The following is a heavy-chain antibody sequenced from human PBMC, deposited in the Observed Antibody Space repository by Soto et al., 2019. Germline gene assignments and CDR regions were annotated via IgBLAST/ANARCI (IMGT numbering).Heavy chain of an antibody. Sequence: EVQLLESGGGLVQPGGSLRLSCAASGFTFSSYAMSWVRQAPGKGLEWVSAISGSGGSTYYAGSVKGRFTISRDNSKNTLYLQMNSLRAEDTAVYYCAIYDIHFYDFDYWGQGTLVTVSS. CDR1: GFTFSSYA. CDR2: ISGSGGST. V-gene: IGHV3-23*01. D-gene: IGHD3-9*01. J-gene: IGHJ4*02. CDR3: AIYDIHFYDFDY.